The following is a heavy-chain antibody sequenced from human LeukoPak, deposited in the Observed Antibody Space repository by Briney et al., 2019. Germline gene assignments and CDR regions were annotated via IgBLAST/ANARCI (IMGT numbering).Heavy chain of an antibody. Sequence: ASVKVSCKASGYTFTSYDINWVRQATGQALEWMGWMNPNSGNTGYAQKFQGRVTITRNTSISTAYMELSMLRSEDTAVYYCARGPKWELELYAFDIWGQGTMVTVSS. CDR1: GYTFTSYD. CDR2: MNPNSGNT. V-gene: IGHV1-8*03. J-gene: IGHJ3*02. D-gene: IGHD1-26*01. CDR3: ARGPKWELELYAFDI.